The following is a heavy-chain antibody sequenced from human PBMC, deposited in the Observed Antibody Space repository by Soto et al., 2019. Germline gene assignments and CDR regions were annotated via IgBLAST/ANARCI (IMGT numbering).Heavy chain of an antibody. CDR1: GDSVSSNSAA. Sequence: SQTLSLTCAISGDSVSSNSAAWNWIRQSPSRGLEWLGRTYYRSKWYNDYAVSVKSRITINPDTSKNQFSLQLNSVTPEDTAVYYCARLYDFWSGYHYGMDGWGQGTTVTVSS. J-gene: IGHJ6*02. CDR3: ARLYDFWSGYHYGMDG. CDR2: TYYRSKWYN. V-gene: IGHV6-1*01. D-gene: IGHD3-3*01.